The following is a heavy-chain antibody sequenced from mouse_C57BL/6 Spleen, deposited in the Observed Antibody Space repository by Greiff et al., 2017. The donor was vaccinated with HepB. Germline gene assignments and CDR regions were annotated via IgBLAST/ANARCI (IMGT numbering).Heavy chain of an antibody. Sequence: QVQLQQPGTELVKPGASVKLSCKASGYTFTSYWMHWVKQRPGQGLEWIGNINPSNGGTNYNEKFKSKATLTVDKSSSTAYMQLSSLTSEDSAVYYCARYVYDNDVGYYAMDYWGQGTSVTVSS. CDR3: ARYVYDNDVGYYAMDY. J-gene: IGHJ4*01. CDR1: GYTFTSYW. CDR2: INPSNGGT. V-gene: IGHV1-53*01. D-gene: IGHD2-4*01.